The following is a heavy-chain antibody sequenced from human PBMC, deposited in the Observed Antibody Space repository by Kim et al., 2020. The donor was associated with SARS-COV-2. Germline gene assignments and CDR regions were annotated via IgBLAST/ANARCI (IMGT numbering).Heavy chain of an antibody. CDR3: TMLLNIRLGENLDY. D-gene: IGHD3-16*01. V-gene: IGHV1-18*04. J-gene: IGHJ4*02. CDR2: ISAYNGNT. Sequence: ASVKVSCKASGYTFTSYGYGISWVRQAPGQGLEWMGWISAYNGNTIYSQNFQDRVTMTTDTSTSTAYMELRSLRSDDTAVYHCTMLLNIRLGENLDYWGQGNPVTVTS. CDR1: GYTFTSYGYG.